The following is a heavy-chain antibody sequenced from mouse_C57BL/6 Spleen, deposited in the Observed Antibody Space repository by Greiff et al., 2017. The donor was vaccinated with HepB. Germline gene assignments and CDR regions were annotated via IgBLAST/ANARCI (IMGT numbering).Heavy chain of an antibody. J-gene: IGHJ2*01. CDR2: IYPGSGST. Sequence: VQLQQSGAELVKPGASVKMSCKASGYTFTSYWITWVKQRPGQGLEWIGDIYPGSGSTNYNEKFKSKATLTVDTSSSTAYMQLSSLTSEDSAVYYCARSRNYYGSSYVTFFDYWGQGTTLTVSS. V-gene: IGHV1-55*01. CDR1: GYTFTSYW. CDR3: ARSRNYYGSSYVTFFDY. D-gene: IGHD1-1*01.